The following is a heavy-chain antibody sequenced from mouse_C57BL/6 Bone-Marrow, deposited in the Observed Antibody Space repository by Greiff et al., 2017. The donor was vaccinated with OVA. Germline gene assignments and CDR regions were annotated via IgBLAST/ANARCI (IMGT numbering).Heavy chain of an antibody. CDR1: GYSITSGYY. V-gene: IGHV3-6*01. D-gene: IGHD1-1*01. CDR3: ASTTVVATDY. J-gene: IGHJ4*01. Sequence: VQLKESGPGLVKPSQSLSLTCSVTGYSITSGYYWNWIRQFPGNKLEWMGYISYDGSNNYNPSLKNRISITRDTSKNQFFLKLNSVTTEDTATYYCASTTVVATDYWGQGTSVTVSS. CDR2: ISYDGSN.